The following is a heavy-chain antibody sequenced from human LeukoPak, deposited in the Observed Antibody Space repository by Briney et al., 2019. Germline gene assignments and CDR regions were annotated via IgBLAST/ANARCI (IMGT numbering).Heavy chain of an antibody. CDR2: IRYDGSNK. J-gene: IGHJ4*02. D-gene: IGHD3-3*01. Sequence: GGSLRLSCAASGFTFSSYGMHWVRQAPGKGLEWVAFIRYDGSNKYYADSVKGRFTISRDNSKNTLYLQMNSLRAEDTAVYYCAKEMSTYYDFWSGEPFDYWGQGTLVTVSS. CDR1: GFTFSSYG. V-gene: IGHV3-30*02. CDR3: AKEMSTYYDFWSGEPFDY.